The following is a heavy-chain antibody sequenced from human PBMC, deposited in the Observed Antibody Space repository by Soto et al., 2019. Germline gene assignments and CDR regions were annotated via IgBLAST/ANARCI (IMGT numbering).Heavy chain of an antibody. D-gene: IGHD1-26*01. V-gene: IGHV3-30-3*01. CDR3: ARGEIAGYYYYRMDV. Sequence: PGGSLRLSCAASGFTFSSYAMHWVRQAPGKGLEWVAVISYDGSNKYYADSVKGRFTISRDNSKNTLYLQMNSLRAEDTAVYYCARGEIAGYYYYRMDVWGPGTTVTVSS. J-gene: IGHJ6*02. CDR1: GFTFSSYA. CDR2: ISYDGSNK.